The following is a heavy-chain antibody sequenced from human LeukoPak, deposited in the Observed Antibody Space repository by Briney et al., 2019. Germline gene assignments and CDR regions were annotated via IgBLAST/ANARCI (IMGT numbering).Heavy chain of an antibody. CDR1: GYTFTSYG. CDR2: ISAYNGNT. V-gene: IGHV1-18*01. Sequence: ASVKVSCKASGYTFTSYGISWVRQAPGQGLEWMGWISAYNGNTNYAQKLQGRVTMTTDTSTSTAYMELGSLRSDDTAVYYCARDLVPAAPHLDYYYYYMDVWGKGTTVTVSS. J-gene: IGHJ6*03. CDR3: ARDLVPAAPHLDYYYYYMDV. D-gene: IGHD2-2*01.